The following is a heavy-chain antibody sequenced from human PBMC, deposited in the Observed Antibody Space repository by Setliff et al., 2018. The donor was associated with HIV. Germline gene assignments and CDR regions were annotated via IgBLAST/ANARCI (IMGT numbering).Heavy chain of an antibody. J-gene: IGHJ4*02. Sequence: SETLSLTCAVSGYSISSGYYWGWIRQPPGKGLEWIGNIYHHGTTYYYPSLKGRVTISLDTSRNQFSLRLNSVTAADTAHYFCVVYFGGNGGRGLWGQGTLVTVSS. CDR2: IYHHGTT. CDR3: VVYFGGNGGRGL. D-gene: IGHD2-15*01. CDR1: GYSISSGYY. V-gene: IGHV4-38-2*01.